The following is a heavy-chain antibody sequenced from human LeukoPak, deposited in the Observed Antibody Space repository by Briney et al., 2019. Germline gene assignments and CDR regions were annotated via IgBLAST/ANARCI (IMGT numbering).Heavy chain of an antibody. J-gene: IGHJ4*02. CDR3: VRWSGTYHLYYLDY. CDR2: IRHDGGDK. CDR1: GYTFSSHG. V-gene: IGHV3-30*02. D-gene: IGHD1-26*01. Sequence: GGSLRLSCATSGYTFSSHGLHWVRQAPGKGLECVASIRHDGGDKYYSESVKGRFTISTDNSKNRLFLYMNSLRPEDTAVYYCVRWSGTYHLYYLDYWGQGTLVTVSS.